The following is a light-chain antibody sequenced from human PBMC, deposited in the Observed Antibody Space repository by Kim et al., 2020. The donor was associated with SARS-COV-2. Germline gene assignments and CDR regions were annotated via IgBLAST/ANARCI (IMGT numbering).Light chain of an antibody. Sequence: YELTQPPSVSVSPGQTASITCSGDKLGDKYACWYQQKPGQSPVLVIYQDSKRPSGIPERFSGSNSGNTATLTISGTQAMDEADYYCQAWDSSTHVVFGGGTKLTVL. V-gene: IGLV3-1*01. J-gene: IGLJ2*01. CDR2: QDS. CDR1: KLGDKY. CDR3: QAWDSSTHVV.